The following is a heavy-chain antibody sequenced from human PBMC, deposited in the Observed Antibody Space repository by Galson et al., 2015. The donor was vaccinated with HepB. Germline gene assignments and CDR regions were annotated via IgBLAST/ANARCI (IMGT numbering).Heavy chain of an antibody. D-gene: IGHD1-26*01. J-gene: IGHJ5*02. Sequence: SLRLSCAASGFTFSSYAMHWVRQAPGKGLEWVAVISYDGSNKYYADSVKGRFTISRDNSKNTLYLQMNSLRAEDTAVYYCARATRNFGGWFDPWGQGTLVTVSS. CDR1: GFTFSSYA. CDR3: ARATRNFGGWFDP. CDR2: ISYDGSNK. V-gene: IGHV3-30-3*01.